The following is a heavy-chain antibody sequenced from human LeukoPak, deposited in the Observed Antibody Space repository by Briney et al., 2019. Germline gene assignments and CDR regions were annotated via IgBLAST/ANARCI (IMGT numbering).Heavy chain of an antibody. CDR3: ARDGNSGYTFDY. CDR2: IYTSGST. V-gene: IGHV4-4*07. Sequence: PSETLSLTCTVSGGSISSYYWSWIRQPAGKGLEWIGRIYTSGSTKYNPSLKSRVSMSVDTSRNQFALKLSSVTAADTAVYYCARDGNSGYTFDYWGQGTLVTVSS. J-gene: IGHJ4*02. CDR1: GGSISSYY. D-gene: IGHD5-12*01.